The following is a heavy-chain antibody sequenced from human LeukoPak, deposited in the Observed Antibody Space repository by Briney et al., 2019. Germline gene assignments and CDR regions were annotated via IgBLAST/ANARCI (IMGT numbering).Heavy chain of an antibody. CDR3: ARDYPTVYYYYYMDV. D-gene: IGHD1-1*01. J-gene: IGHJ6*03. Sequence: SETLSLTCTVAGGSISSYYWSWIRQPAGKGLEWIGRIYTSGSTNYNPSLKSRVTMSVDTSKNQFSLKLSSVTAADTAVYYCARDYPTVYYYYYMDVWGKGTTVTVSS. CDR2: IYTSGST. V-gene: IGHV4-4*07. CDR1: GGSISSYY.